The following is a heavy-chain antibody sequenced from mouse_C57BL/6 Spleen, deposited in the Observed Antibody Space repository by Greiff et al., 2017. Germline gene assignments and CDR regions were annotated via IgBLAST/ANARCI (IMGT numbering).Heavy chain of an antibody. D-gene: IGHD2-3*01. CDR2: IYPRSGNT. CDR3: ARWDDGYPYYAMDY. Sequence: QVQLQQSGAELARPGASVKLSCKASGYTFTSYGISWVKQRTGQGLEWIGEIYPRSGNTYYNEKLKGKATLTADKSSSTAYMELRSLTSEDSAVYFCARWDDGYPYYAMDYWGQGTSVTVSS. V-gene: IGHV1-81*01. J-gene: IGHJ4*01. CDR1: GYTFTSYG.